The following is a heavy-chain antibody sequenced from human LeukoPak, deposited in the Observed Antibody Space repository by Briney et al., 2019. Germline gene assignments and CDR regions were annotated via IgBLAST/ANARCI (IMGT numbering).Heavy chain of an antibody. CDR2: ISGSGGST. J-gene: IGHJ4*02. CDR1: GFTFSSYA. V-gene: IGHV3-23*01. Sequence: GGSLRLSCAASGFTFSSYAMSWVRQAPGKGLEWVSAISGSGGSTYYADSVKGRFTISRDNSKNTLYLQTNSLRAEDTAVYYCAKTPKVKGNVVGATTAFDYWGQGTLVTVSS. D-gene: IGHD1-26*01. CDR3: AKTPKVKGNVVGATTAFDY.